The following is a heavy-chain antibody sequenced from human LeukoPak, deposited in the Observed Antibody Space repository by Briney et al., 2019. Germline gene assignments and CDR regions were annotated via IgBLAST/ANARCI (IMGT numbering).Heavy chain of an antibody. Sequence: GGSLRLSCAASGFTFSSYAMHWVRQAPGKGLEYVSAISSNGGSTFYANSVKGRFTISRDNSKNTLYLQMGSLRAEVMAVYYCAKDRRSGGSCYFDYWGQGTLVTVSS. CDR3: AKDRRSGGSCYFDY. J-gene: IGHJ4*02. V-gene: IGHV3-64*01. D-gene: IGHD2-15*01. CDR2: ISSNGGST. CDR1: GFTFSSYA.